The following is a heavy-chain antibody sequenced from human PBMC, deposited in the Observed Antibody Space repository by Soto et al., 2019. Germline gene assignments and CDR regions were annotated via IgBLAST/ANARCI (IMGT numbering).Heavy chain of an antibody. J-gene: IGHJ6*02. CDR1: GYTFTGYY. D-gene: IGHD6-13*01. CDR3: AREGGAAALRYYGMDV. Sequence: ASVKVSCKASGYTFTGYYMHWVRQAPGQGPEWMGWINPNSGGTNYAQKFQGWVTMTRDTSISTAYMELSRLRSDDTAVYYCAREGGAAALRYYGMDVWGQGTTVTVSS. CDR2: INPNSGGT. V-gene: IGHV1-2*04.